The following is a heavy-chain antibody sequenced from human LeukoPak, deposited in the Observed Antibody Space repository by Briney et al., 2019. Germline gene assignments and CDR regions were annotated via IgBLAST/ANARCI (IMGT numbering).Heavy chain of an antibody. CDR3: ARYSENSYFDY. D-gene: IGHD1-26*01. J-gene: IGHJ4*02. CDR1: GGSISSSSYY. CDR2: IYYSGST. Sequence: PSETLSLTCTVSGGSISSSSYYWGWIRQPPGKGLEWIGSIYYSGSTYYNPSLKSRVTISVDTSKNQFSLKLSSVTAADTAVYYCARYSENSYFDYWGRGTLVTVSS. V-gene: IGHV4-39*01.